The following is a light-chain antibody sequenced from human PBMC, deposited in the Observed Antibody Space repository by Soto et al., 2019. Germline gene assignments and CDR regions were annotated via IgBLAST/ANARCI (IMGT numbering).Light chain of an antibody. Sequence: EIVLTQSPATLSLSPGARATLSCRASQSVGSYFAWYQQKPGQAPRLLIYDASNRATGIPARFRGSGSGTDFTLSISSLEPNDFAVYYCQQRCNWPVTFGEGTRVDIK. J-gene: IGKJ1*01. CDR3: QQRCNWPVT. CDR1: QSVGSY. V-gene: IGKV3-11*01. CDR2: DAS.